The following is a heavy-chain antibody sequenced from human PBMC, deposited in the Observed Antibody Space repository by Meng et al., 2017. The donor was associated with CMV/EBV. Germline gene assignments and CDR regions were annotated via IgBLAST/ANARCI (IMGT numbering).Heavy chain of an antibody. CDR1: GGSFSGYS. J-gene: IGHJ4*02. Sequence: ETPSITCAVYGGSFSGYSWTWIRKSPTKGLERIGNIKDTGTTNYSPSLKSRVSILVETSKNQFSLKLKSVTGADTAIYYCARGAPGYWGQGTLVTVSS. CDR3: ARGAPGY. CDR2: IKDTGTT. V-gene: IGHV4-34*01.